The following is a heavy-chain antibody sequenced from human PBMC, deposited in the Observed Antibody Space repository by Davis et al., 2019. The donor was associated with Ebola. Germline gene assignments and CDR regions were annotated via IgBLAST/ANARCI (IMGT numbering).Heavy chain of an antibody. D-gene: IGHD3-16*01. V-gene: IGHV3-74*01. J-gene: IGHJ6*04. CDR1: GFTFSSYS. CDR2: INSDGSST. Sequence: HTGGSLRLSCAASGFTFSSYSMNWVRQAPGKGLVWVSRINSDGSSTSYADSVKGRFTISRDNAKNSLYLQMNSLRAEDTAVYYCARGGEWPSPYYYYGMDVWGKGTTVTVSS. CDR3: ARGGEWPSPYYYYGMDV.